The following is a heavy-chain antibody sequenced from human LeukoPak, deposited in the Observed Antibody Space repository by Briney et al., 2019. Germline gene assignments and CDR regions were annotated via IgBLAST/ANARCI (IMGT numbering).Heavy chain of an antibody. D-gene: IGHD6-6*01. CDR3: AREQLVRRLDYFDY. J-gene: IGHJ4*02. CDR2: ISSSSSYI. CDR1: GFTFSSYG. V-gene: IGHV3-21*01. Sequence: GGSLRLSCAASGFTFSSYGMSWVRQAPGKGLEWVSSISSSSSYIYYADSVKGRFTISRDNAKNSLYLQMNSLRAEDTAVYYCAREQLVRRLDYFDYWGQGTLVTVSS.